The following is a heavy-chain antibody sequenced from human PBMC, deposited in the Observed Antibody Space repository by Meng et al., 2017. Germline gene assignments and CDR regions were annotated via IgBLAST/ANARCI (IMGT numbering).Heavy chain of an antibody. D-gene: IGHD3-16*01. CDR3: ARGGDYGCFWGSPGDY. CDR2: INPSSGST. J-gene: IGHJ4*02. V-gene: IGHV1-46*01. CDR1: GYTFTSYY. Sequence: ASVKVSCKASGYTFTSYYIQWVRQAPGQGLEWMGIINPSSGSTSYAQKFQGRVTMTRDTSTSTFYMELSSLRSEDTAVYYCARGGDYGCFWGSPGDYWGQGTLVTVSS.